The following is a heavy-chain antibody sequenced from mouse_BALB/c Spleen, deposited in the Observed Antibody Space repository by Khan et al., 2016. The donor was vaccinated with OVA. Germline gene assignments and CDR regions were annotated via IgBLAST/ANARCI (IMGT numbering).Heavy chain of an antibody. D-gene: IGHD6-2*01. CDR2: IYPGTGST. V-gene: IGHV1-76*01. J-gene: IGHJ4*01. CDR3: ARGDESSNGMDY. CDR1: GYIFTSYW. Sequence: QVQLKQSGAELVRPGASVKLSCKTSGYIFTSYWIHWVKQRSGPGLEWIARIYPGTGSTYYNEKFKGKATLTADKSSSTAYMQLTSLKSEDTASYCGARGDESSNGMDYWGQGTSVTVSS.